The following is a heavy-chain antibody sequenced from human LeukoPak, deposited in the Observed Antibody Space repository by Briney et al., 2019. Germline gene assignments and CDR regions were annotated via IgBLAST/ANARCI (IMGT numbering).Heavy chain of an antibody. D-gene: IGHD1/OR15-1a*01. J-gene: IGHJ4*02. CDR1: GYTFISYS. Sequence: PAASVKVSCKASGYTFISYSFSWVRQAPGQGLEWMGWISPYNGNIRYAPSLQGRVTLTTDTPTSTAHMELRSLSPNDTGVYYCARVINNGLGQLPSDHWGPGTLVIVSS. CDR2: ISPYNGNI. CDR3: ARVINNGLGQLPSDH. V-gene: IGHV1-18*04.